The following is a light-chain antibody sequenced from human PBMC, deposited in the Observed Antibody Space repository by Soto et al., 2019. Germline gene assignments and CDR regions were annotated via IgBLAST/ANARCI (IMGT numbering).Light chain of an antibody. J-gene: IGKJ1*01. CDR1: QSVSSSY. Sequence: DIVLTHSPGTLSLSPGESATLSCMASQSVSSSYLAWYQQKPGQAPRLLIYGASSRATGIPDRFSGSGSGTDFTLTISRLEPEDFEVYYCQQYGSSPETFGQGTKVDIK. CDR2: GAS. CDR3: QQYGSSPET. V-gene: IGKV3-20*01.